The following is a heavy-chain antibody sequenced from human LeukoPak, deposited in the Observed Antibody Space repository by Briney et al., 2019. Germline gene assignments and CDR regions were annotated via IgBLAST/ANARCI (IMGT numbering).Heavy chain of an antibody. J-gene: IGHJ4*02. V-gene: IGHV1-46*01. CDR1: GYTFTSYY. D-gene: IGHD3-10*01. Sequence: ASVKVSCKASGYTFTSYYMHWVRQAPGQGLEWMGIINPSGGSTSYAQKFQGRVTMTRDMSTSTVYMELSSLRSEDTAVYYCARDRRYYGSGSPSKIDYWGQGTLVTVSS. CDR2: INPSGGST. CDR3: ARDRRYYGSGSPSKIDY.